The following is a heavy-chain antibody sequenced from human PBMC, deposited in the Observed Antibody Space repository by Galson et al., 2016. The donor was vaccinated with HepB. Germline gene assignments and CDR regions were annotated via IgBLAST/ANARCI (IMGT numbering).Heavy chain of an antibody. J-gene: IGHJ6*02. D-gene: IGHD2-2*01. V-gene: IGHV3-23*01. CDR2: ISGSGGGT. CDR3: AKDPRIVVVPYYGMDV. Sequence: SLRLSCAASGFTFSGYAMSWVRQAPGKGLEWISAISGSGGGTYYADSVKGRFTISRDNSKNTLYLQMNSLRAEDTALYYCAKDPRIVVVPYYGMDVWGQGTTVTVSS. CDR1: GFTFSGYA.